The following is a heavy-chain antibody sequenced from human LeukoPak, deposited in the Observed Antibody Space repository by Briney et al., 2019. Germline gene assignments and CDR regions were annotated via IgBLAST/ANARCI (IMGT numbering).Heavy chain of an antibody. CDR2: MSGSGGST. D-gene: IGHD3-22*01. CDR3: ARVRRDSSGYYF. Sequence: GGSLRLSCAASGFTFSSYAMSWVRKAPGKGLEWVSAMSGSGGSTYYADSVKGRFTISRDNAKNTLYLQMNSLRAEDTAVYYCARVRRDSSGYYFWGQGTLVTVSS. V-gene: IGHV3-23*01. J-gene: IGHJ4*02. CDR1: GFTFSSYA.